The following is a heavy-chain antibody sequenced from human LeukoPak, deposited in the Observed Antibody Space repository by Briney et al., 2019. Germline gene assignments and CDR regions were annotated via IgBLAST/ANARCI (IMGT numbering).Heavy chain of an antibody. Sequence: GSSVKVSCKASGYTFTSYGISWVRQAPGQGLEWMGWISAYNGNTNYAQKLQGRVTMTTDTSTSTAYTELRSLRSDDTAVYYCARDLYYDSSGYYHYWGQGTLVTVSS. CDR2: ISAYNGNT. J-gene: IGHJ4*02. D-gene: IGHD3-22*01. V-gene: IGHV1-18*01. CDR3: ARDLYYDSSGYYHY. CDR1: GYTFTSYG.